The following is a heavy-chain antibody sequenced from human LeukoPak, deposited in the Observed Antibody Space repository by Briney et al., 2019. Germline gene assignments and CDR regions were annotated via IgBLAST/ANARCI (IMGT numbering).Heavy chain of an antibody. CDR2: INPSGGST. J-gene: IGHJ3*02. D-gene: IGHD1-26*01. Sequence: ASVNVSCRASGYTFTSYYMHWVRQAPGQGLEWMGIINPSGGSTSYAQKFQGRVTMTRDTSTSTVYMELSSLRSEDTAVYYCARDLRELPRADAFDIWGQGTMVTVSS. CDR1: GYTFTSYY. V-gene: IGHV1-46*03. CDR3: ARDLRELPRADAFDI.